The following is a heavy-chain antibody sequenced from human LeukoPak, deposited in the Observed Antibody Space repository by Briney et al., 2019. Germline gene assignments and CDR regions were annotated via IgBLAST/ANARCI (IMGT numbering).Heavy chain of an antibody. Sequence: ASVKVSCKASGYTFTGYYMHWVRQAPGQGLEWVGWINPYSGGTNYAQKFQGWVTMTRDTSISTAYMELSSLRSEDTAVYYCARGPGYCSGGSCYEFDYWGQGTLVTVSS. V-gene: IGHV1-2*04. CDR3: ARGPGYCSGGSCYEFDY. CDR2: INPYSGGT. J-gene: IGHJ4*02. CDR1: GYTFTGYY. D-gene: IGHD2-15*01.